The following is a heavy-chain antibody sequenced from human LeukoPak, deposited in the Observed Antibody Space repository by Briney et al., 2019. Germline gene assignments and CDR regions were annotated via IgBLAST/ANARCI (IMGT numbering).Heavy chain of an antibody. CDR3: ARVGYSSGWYDGYYFDY. J-gene: IGHJ4*02. CDR1: GFTFSSYE. V-gene: IGHV3-48*03. D-gene: IGHD6-19*01. CDR2: ISSSDSTI. Sequence: PGGSLRLSCAASGFTFSSYEMNWVRQAPGKGLEWVTYISSSDSTIYYADSVKGRFTISRDNAKNSLYLQMNSLRAEDTAVYYCARVGYSSGWYDGYYFDYWGQGTLVTVSS.